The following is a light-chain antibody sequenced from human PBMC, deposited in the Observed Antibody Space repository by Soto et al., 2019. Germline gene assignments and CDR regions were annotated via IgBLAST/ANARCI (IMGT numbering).Light chain of an antibody. CDR3: MQALESPYS. CDR1: QSLLHSDGYIY. V-gene: IGKV2-28*01. Sequence: DIVLTQSPLSLPVTPGEPTSISCRSSQSLLHSDGYIYLDWFLQKPGQPPQLLIYVASNRASGVPDRFSGSGSGTEFTLKISRVAAEDVGVYYCMQALESPYSFGQGTKLEIK. CDR2: VAS. J-gene: IGKJ2*03.